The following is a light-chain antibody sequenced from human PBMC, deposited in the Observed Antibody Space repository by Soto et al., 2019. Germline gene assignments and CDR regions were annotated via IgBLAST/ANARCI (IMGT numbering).Light chain of an antibody. CDR1: QSVSYY. CDR3: RQNKDGPGT. V-gene: IGKV3-15*01. J-gene: IGKJ1*01. CDR2: DAS. Sequence: EILMTQSPATLSVSPGERVTFSCRASQSVSYYLAWYQQKPGQAPRLLIYDASTRATGIPVRFSGSGSGTEFPLTISSLQPEDFGVYYCRQNKDGPGTLGKGTKVEIK.